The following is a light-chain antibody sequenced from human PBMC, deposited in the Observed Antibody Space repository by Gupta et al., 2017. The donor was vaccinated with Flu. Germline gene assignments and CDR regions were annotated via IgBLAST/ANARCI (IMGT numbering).Light chain of an antibody. V-gene: IGKV1-39*01. CDR2: GAS. CDR3: QQSFTLYT. J-gene: IGKJ2*01. Sequence: DIQMTPSPSSLSASVGDRVTITCRATQSITTNLNWYQWKPGKAPKLLIYGASSLQSGVSSRFSGSGSGTDFTLTISGLQPEDSATYFCQQSFTLYTFGQGTKVEL. CDR1: QSITTN.